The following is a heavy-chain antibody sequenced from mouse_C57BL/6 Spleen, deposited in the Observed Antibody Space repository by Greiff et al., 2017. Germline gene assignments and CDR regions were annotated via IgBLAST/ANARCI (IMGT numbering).Heavy chain of an antibody. Sequence: QVQLQQPGAELVMPGASVKLSCKASGYTFTSYWMHWVKQRPGQGLEWIGEIDPSDSYTNYNQKFKGKSTLTVDKSSSTAYMQLSSLTSEDSAVYYCAILGRDAYWGQGTLVTVSA. J-gene: IGHJ3*01. D-gene: IGHD4-1*01. CDR1: GYTFTSYW. V-gene: IGHV1-69*01. CDR2: IDPSDSYT. CDR3: AILGRDAY.